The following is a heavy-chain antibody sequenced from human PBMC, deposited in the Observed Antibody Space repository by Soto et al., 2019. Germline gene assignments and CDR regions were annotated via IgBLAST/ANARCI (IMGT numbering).Heavy chain of an antibody. Sequence: PSETLSLTCTVSGGSVGSSDSYWVWIRQPPGKGLEWIGSFYYGGTTYYNPSLKSRVTVSVDTSKNLFSLNLNSVTAADTAIYYCGRRGLILVLLWGQGTMVTVSS. V-gene: IGHV4-39*01. CDR3: GRRGLILVLL. CDR2: FYYGGTT. J-gene: IGHJ3*01. D-gene: IGHD3-22*01. CDR1: GGSVGSSDSY.